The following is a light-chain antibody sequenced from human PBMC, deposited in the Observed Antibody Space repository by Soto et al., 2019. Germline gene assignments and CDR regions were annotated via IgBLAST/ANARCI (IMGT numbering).Light chain of an antibody. CDR2: SNN. J-gene: IGLJ1*01. CDR1: SSNIGSNY. V-gene: IGLV1-47*02. Sequence: QSVLTPPPSASGTPGQRVTISCSGSSSNIGSNYVYWYQQLPGTAPKLLIYSNNQRPSGVPDRFSGSKSGTSASLAISVLRSEDEADYYCASWDDSLSGSDVFGTGTKVTVL. CDR3: ASWDDSLSGSDV.